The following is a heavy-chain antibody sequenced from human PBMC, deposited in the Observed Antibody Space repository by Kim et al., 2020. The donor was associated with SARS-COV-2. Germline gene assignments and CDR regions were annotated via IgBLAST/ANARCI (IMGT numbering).Heavy chain of an antibody. J-gene: IGHJ4*02. CDR3: AKDFFLSRSTSCYDY. CDR1: GFTFSSYA. D-gene: IGHD2-2*01. Sequence: GGSLRLSCAASGFTFSSYAMSWVRQAPGKGLEWVSAISGSGGSTYYADSVKGRFTISRDNSKNTLYLQMNSLRAEDTAVYYCAKDFFLSRSTSCYDYWGQGTLVTVSS. CDR2: ISGSGGST. V-gene: IGHV3-23*01.